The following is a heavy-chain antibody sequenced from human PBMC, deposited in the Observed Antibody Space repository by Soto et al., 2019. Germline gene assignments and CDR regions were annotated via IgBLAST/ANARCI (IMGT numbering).Heavy chain of an antibody. CDR3: TTYSYSSYYDILAGPH. Sequence: PGGSLRLSCAASGFIVSNNYMAWVRQAPGEGQGLRSGKGLEWVGRIKSKTDGGTTDYAAPVKGRFTISRDDSKNTLYLQMNSLKTEDTAVYYCTTYSYSSYYDILAGPHWGQGTLVTVSS. D-gene: IGHD3-9*01. CDR2: IKSKTDGGTT. J-gene: IGHJ4*02. CDR1: GFIVSNNY. V-gene: IGHV3-15*07.